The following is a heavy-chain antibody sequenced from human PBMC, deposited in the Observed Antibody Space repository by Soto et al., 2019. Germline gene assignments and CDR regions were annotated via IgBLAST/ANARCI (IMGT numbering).Heavy chain of an antibody. J-gene: IGHJ6*02. V-gene: IGHV1-69*05. CDR2: IIPIFGTA. CDR1: GGTFSSYA. CDR3: ARDGVVVPAAPLYYYYGMDV. Sequence: SVKVSCKASGGTFSSYAISWVRQAPGQGLEWMGGIIPIFGTANYAQKFQGRVTMTRDASISTAYMELSRLRSDDTAVYYCARDGVVVPAAPLYYYYGMDVWGQGTTVTVSS. D-gene: IGHD2-2*01.